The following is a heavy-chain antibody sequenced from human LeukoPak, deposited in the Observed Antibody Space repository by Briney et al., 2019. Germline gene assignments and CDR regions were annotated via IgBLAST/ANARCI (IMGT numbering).Heavy chain of an antibody. Sequence: PGGSLRLSCATSGFTFTDYGMSWVRQAPGKGLEWVSGISWNGGSTGYADSVKGRFTISRDNAKNSLYLQMNSLRAEDTALYYCARSDSDGSRYYFDYWGQGTLVTVSS. CDR3: ARSDSDGSRYYFDY. V-gene: IGHV3-20*04. CDR1: GFTFTDYG. D-gene: IGHD3-10*01. CDR2: ISWNGGST. J-gene: IGHJ4*02.